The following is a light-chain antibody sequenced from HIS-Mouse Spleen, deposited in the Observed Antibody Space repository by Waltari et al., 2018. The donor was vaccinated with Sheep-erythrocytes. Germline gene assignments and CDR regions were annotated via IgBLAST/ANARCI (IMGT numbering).Light chain of an antibody. CDR3: CSYAGSSTPWV. J-gene: IGLJ3*02. CDR1: SSDVGSYNL. CDR2: EGS. V-gene: IGLV2-23*01. Sequence: QSALTQPASVSGSPGQSITISCTGTSSDVGSYNLVSGYQQHPGKAPKLMIYEGSKRPSGVSNRFSGSKSGNTASLTISGLQAEHEADYYCCSYAGSSTPWVFGGGTKLTVL.